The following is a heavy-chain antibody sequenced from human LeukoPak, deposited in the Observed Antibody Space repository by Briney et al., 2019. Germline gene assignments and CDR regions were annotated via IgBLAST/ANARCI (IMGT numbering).Heavy chain of an antibody. Sequence: AGGSLRLSCAASGFAFSSYNMNWVRQAPGKGLEWISYIGSSGSPTHYADSVGGRFTISRDNAKNSLYLQMNSLRDEDTAVYFCARRPYSDPRGRLLDVWGQGTTVTVSS. J-gene: IGHJ6*02. CDR1: GFAFSSYN. D-gene: IGHD3-22*01. V-gene: IGHV3-48*02. CDR2: IGSSGSPT. CDR3: ARRPYSDPRGRLLDV.